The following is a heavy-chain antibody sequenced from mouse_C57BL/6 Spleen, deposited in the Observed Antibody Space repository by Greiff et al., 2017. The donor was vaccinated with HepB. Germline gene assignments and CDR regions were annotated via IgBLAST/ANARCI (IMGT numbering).Heavy chain of an antibody. V-gene: IGHV7-3*01. J-gene: IGHJ2*01. CDR2: IRNKANGYTT. CDR3: ARYEAGLDY. CDR1: GFTFTDYY. Sequence: EVKLMESGGGLVQPGGSLSLSCAASGFTFTDYYMSWVRQPPGKALEWLGFIRNKANGYTTEYSASVKGRFTISRDNSQSILYLQMNALRAEDSATYYCARYEAGLDYWGKGTTLTVSS.